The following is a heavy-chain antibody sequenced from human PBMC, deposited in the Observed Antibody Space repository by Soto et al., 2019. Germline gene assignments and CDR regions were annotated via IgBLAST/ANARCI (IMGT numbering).Heavy chain of an antibody. V-gene: IGHV1-69*01. J-gene: IGHJ4*02. Sequence: QVQLVQSGAEVKKPGSSVKVSCKASGGTFSSYAISWVRQAPGQGLEWMGGIIPIFGTANYAQKFQGRVTLTADESTGSAYMERRSLRFGGKAEYYCAGSADGLVNAGFDHWGQGTLVTVSS. CDR1: GGTFSSYA. D-gene: IGHD3-9*01. CDR2: IIPIFGTA. CDR3: AGSADGLVNAGFDH.